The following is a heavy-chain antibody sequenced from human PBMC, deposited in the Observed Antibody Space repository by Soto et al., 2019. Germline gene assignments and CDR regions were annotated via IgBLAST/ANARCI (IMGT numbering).Heavy chain of an antibody. D-gene: IGHD2-8*01. CDR3: AKDLWLVVIVYARPINFSDS. Sequence: GKGLERVSAISGSGGSTYYADSVKGRFTISRDNSKNTLYLQMNSLRAEDTAVYYCAKDLWLVVIVYARPINFSDSWLQRTLVTVSS. V-gene: IGHV3-23*01. J-gene: IGHJ5*01. CDR2: ISGSGGST.